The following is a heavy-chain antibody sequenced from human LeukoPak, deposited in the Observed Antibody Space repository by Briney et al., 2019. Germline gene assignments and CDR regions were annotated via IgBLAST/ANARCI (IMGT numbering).Heavy chain of an antibody. CDR1: VDTFSSHD. V-gene: IGHV1-8*01. CDR3: ARGPNYNLWSCSWTYYDMGV. Sequence: GASVKVSCKPSVDTFSSHDFNWVRQATGQGLEWMGWMNPKTGGTGYAQQFQGRVTMTRDTSIGTAYMELSSLTSEDTAIYYCARGPNYNLWSCSWTYYDMGVWGEGTTVTVSS. D-gene: IGHD3-3*01. CDR2: MNPKTGGT. J-gene: IGHJ6*03.